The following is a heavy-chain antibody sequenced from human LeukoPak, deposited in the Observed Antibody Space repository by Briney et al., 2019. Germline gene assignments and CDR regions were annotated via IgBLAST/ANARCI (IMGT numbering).Heavy chain of an antibody. V-gene: IGHV3-9*01. CDR1: GFTFDDYA. CDR3: AKGEDGYNNGNY. CDR2: ISWNSGSI. D-gene: IGHD5-24*01. J-gene: IGHJ4*02. Sequence: GRSLRLSCAASGFTFDDYAMHWVRQAPGKGLEWVTGISWNSGSIGYADSVKGRFTISRDNAKNSLYLQMNSLRAEDTALYYCAKGEDGYNNGNYWGQGTLVTVSS.